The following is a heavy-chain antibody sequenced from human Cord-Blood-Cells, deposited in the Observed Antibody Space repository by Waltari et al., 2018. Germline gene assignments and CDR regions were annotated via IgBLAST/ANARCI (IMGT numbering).Heavy chain of an antibody. D-gene: IGHD5-18*01. CDR1: GFTFSRYW. Sequence: EVQLVESGGGLVEPGGSLRLSCAASGFTFSRYWLSWVRQAPGKGLEWVANIKQDGSEKYYVDSVKGRFTISRDNAKNSLYLQMNSLRAEDTAVYYCARVVDTAMVTDYWGQGTLVTVSS. CDR3: ARVVDTAMVTDY. V-gene: IGHV3-7*01. J-gene: IGHJ4*02. CDR2: IKQDGSEK.